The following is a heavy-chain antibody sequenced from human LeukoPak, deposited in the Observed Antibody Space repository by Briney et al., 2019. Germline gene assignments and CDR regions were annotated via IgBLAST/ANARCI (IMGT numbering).Heavy chain of an antibody. CDR1: GGSFSGYY. D-gene: IGHD3-9*01. Sequence: PSETLCLSCAVYGGSFSGYYWSWIRQPPGKGLEWVGEINHSGSTNYNPSLKSPVTISADPPKNQFSLKLSSVTAADPAVYYCARAGYDILTAYYYYMDVWGKGTTVTVSS. CDR3: ARAGYDILTAYYYYMDV. CDR2: INHSGST. V-gene: IGHV4-34*01. J-gene: IGHJ6*03.